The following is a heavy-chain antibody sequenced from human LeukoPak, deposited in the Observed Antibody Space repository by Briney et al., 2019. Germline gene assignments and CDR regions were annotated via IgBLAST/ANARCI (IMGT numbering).Heavy chain of an antibody. CDR2: INQSGST. J-gene: IGHJ5*02. CDR1: GESFSGDY. D-gene: IGHD5-24*01. CDR3: ARGRWLQYET. V-gene: IGHV4-34*01. Sequence: KTSETLSLTCGVYGESFSGDYWSWIHQPPGKGLEWIGEINQSGSTNYIPSLKSRVTISVDTSKNQFSLKLISVTAADTAVYYCARGRWLQYETWGQGTLVTVSS.